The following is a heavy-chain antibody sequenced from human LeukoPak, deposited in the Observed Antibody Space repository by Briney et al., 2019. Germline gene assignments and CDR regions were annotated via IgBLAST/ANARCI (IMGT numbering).Heavy chain of an antibody. Sequence: SETLSLTCAVYGGSFSGYYWSWIRQPPGKGLEWIGEINHSGSTNYNPSLKSRVTISVDTSKNQFSLELSSVTAADTAVYYCARDLLDSSSDAFDIWGQGTKVTVSS. CDR1: GGSFSGYY. V-gene: IGHV4-34*01. CDR3: ARDLLDSSSDAFDI. CDR2: INHSGST. J-gene: IGHJ3*02. D-gene: IGHD6-6*01.